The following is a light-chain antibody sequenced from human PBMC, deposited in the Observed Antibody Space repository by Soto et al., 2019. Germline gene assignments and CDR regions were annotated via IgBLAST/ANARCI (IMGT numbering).Light chain of an antibody. J-gene: IGKJ1*01. CDR2: GAS. CDR1: QSVSSN. Sequence: EIVMTQSPAILSVSPGERATVSCRASQSVSSNIALYQQKPGQAPRLLISGASTRATGIPARFSASVSGTDFTLIISSLQPDDFALYSCHHYNNWPWTFGQGTKVEIK. CDR3: HHYNNWPWT. V-gene: IGKV3-15*01.